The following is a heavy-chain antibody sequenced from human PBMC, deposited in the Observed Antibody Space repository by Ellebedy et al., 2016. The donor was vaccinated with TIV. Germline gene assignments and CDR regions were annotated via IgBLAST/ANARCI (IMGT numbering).Heavy chain of an antibody. CDR1: GDSVSSNIAT. Sequence: SQTLSLTCAISGDSVSSNIATWNWIRQSPSRGLEWLGRTYYRSKWYNEYAVSVKSRITINADTSKNQFSLHLNAVTPEDTAVYYCASSGSYFRYWGQGILVTVSS. D-gene: IGHD3-10*01. V-gene: IGHV6-1*01. CDR3: ASSGSYFRY. CDR2: TYYRSKWYN. J-gene: IGHJ4*02.